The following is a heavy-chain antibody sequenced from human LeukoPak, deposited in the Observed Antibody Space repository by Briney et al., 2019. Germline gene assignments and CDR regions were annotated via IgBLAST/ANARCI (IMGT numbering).Heavy chain of an antibody. V-gene: IGHV3-48*03. Sequence: GGSLRLSCAASGFTFSSYEMNWVRQAPGKGLEWVSYISSSGSTIYYADSVKGRFTISRGNAKNSLYLQMNSLRAEDTAVYYCARSMDIVVVNWGQGTLVTVSS. J-gene: IGHJ4*02. D-gene: IGHD2-21*01. CDR2: ISSSGSTI. CDR1: GFTFSSYE. CDR3: ARSMDIVVVN.